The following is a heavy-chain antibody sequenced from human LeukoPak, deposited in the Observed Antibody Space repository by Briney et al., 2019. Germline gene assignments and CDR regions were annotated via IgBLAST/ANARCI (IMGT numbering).Heavy chain of an antibody. CDR3: AREHRNYYDSSGYPSFDY. Sequence: HPGGPLRLSCAAPGFTFSSYWMSWVRQAPGKGLEWVANIKQDGSEKYYVDSVKGRFTISRVNAKNSLYLQMNSLRAEDTAVYYCAREHRNYYDSSGYPSFDYWGQGTLVTVSS. J-gene: IGHJ4*02. V-gene: IGHV3-7*01. CDR2: IKQDGSEK. D-gene: IGHD3-22*01. CDR1: GFTFSSYW.